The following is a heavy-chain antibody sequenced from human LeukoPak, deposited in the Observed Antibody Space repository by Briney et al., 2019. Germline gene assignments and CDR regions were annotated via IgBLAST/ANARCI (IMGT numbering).Heavy chain of an antibody. CDR2: ISGIGDNT. V-gene: IGHV3-23*01. CDR3: AAPYDFWSGYNY. J-gene: IGHJ4*02. CDR1: GFTFSRYA. Sequence: GGSLRLSCADSGFTFSRYAMSWVRQAPGKGLGWESVISGIGDNTYYADSVKGRFTISRDNSKNTLFLQMNSLRAEDTAVYYCAAPYDFWSGYNYWGQGTLVTVSS. D-gene: IGHD3-3*01.